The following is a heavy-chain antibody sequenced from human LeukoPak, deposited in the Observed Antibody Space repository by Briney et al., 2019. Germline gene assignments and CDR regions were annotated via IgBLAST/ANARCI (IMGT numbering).Heavy chain of an antibody. D-gene: IGHD7-27*01. V-gene: IGHV3-23*01. J-gene: IGHJ4*02. CDR3: AIDPNWETHN. CDR2: IGNNGGGI. Sequence: GGSLRLSCAASGFTFTSYTMYWVRQAPGKGLEWVSIIGNNGGGIHYADSVRGRFTISRDNSKNTLYLQMTNLRVGDTALYYCAIDPNWETHNWGQGVLVTVSS. CDR1: GFTFTSYT.